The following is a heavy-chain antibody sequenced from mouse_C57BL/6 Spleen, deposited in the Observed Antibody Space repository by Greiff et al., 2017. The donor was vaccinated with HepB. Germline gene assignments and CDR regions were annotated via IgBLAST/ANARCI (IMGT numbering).Heavy chain of an antibody. Sequence: EVKLVESGGGLVQPGGSLSLSCAASGFTFTDYYMSWVRQPPGKALEWLGFIRNKANGYTTEYSASVKGRFTISRDNSQSILYLQMNALRAEDSATYYCARSLLDSNYTLFAYWGQGTLVTVSA. CDR3: ARSLLDSNYTLFAY. CDR1: GFTFTDYY. CDR2: IRNKANGYTT. V-gene: IGHV7-3*01. D-gene: IGHD2-5*01. J-gene: IGHJ3*01.